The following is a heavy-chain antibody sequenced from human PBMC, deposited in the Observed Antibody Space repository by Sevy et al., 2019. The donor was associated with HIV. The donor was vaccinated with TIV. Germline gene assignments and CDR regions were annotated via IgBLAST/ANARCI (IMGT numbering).Heavy chain of an antibody. D-gene: IGHD1-7*01. CDR1: GGSISSGGYS. CDR3: ARATLTGTTFFDY. J-gene: IGHJ4*02. Sequence: SETLSLTCAVSGGSISSGGYSWSWIRQPPGKGLEWIGYIYHSGSTSYNPSLKSRVTISVDRSKNQFSLKLSSATAADTAVYYCARATLTGTTFFDYWGQGTLVTVSS. V-gene: IGHV4-30-2*01. CDR2: IYHSGST.